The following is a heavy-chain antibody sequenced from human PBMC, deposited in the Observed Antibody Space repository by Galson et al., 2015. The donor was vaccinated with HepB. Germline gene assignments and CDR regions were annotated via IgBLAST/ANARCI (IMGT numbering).Heavy chain of an antibody. CDR3: ARGFGEPTGGVDY. D-gene: IGHD3-10*01. CDR2: ISYDGSNK. V-gene: IGHV3-30-3*01. Sequence: SLRLSCAASGFTFSNFAMHWVRQAPGKGLEWVAVISYDGSNKYYAPSVKGRFTISRDNSKNTVSLQMNSLRTEDTAVFFCARGFGEPTGGVDYCGQGTLVTVSS. CDR1: GFTFSNFA. J-gene: IGHJ4*02.